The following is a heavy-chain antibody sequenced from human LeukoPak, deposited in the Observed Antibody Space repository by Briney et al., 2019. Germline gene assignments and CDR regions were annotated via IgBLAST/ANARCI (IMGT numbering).Heavy chain of an antibody. CDR1: GGSISSSSYY. CDR3: ARDGGHDYGDYEGGGG. Sequence: SETLSLTCTVSGGSISSSSYYWGWIRQPPGKGLEWIGSIYYSGSTYYNPSLKSRVTISVDTSKNQFSLKLSSVTAADTAVYYCARDGGHDYGDYEGGGGWGQGTLVTVSS. J-gene: IGHJ4*02. D-gene: IGHD4-17*01. V-gene: IGHV4-39*07. CDR2: IYYSGST.